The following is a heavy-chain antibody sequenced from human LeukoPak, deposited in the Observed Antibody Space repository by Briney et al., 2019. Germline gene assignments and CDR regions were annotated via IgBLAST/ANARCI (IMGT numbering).Heavy chain of an antibody. CDR2: MNPNSGNT. CDR3: ARFGRTVAGARVYYYYMDV. CDR1: GYTFTSYD. V-gene: IGHV1-8*01. Sequence: ASVKVSCKASGYTFTSYDINWVRQATGQGLEWMGWMNPNSGNTGYARKFQGRVSMTRNTSISTAYMELSSLRSEATAVYYCARFGRTVAGARVYYYYMDVWGKGNTVTVSS. J-gene: IGHJ6*03. D-gene: IGHD6-19*01.